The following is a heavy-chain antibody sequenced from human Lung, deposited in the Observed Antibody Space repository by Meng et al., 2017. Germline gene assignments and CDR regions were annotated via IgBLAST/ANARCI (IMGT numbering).Heavy chain of an antibody. V-gene: IGHV1-2*06. CDR2: INPKSGDT. D-gene: IGHD6-13*01. Sequence: QGRLAQSGGEGKKPGASVKVSCKASGYTFPDYWLNWVRRAPGQGLEWMGRINPKSGDTHYAQRFQGRVTMTGDTSISTAYMELSGLRSDDTAKNNCASDADISAAGKQFGDSCGQGPLVTVSS. CDR3: ASDADISAAGKQFGDS. J-gene: IGHJ4*02. CDR1: GYTFPDYW.